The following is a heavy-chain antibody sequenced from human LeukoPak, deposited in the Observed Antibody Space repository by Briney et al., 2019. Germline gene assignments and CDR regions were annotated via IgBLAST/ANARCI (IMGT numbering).Heavy chain of an antibody. CDR3: AIAQNWKAGWFDP. CDR1: GYTLTELS. Sequence: ASVKVSCKVSGYTLTELSIHWVRQAPGKGLEWMGGVDPEDGETIYAQKFQGRVTMTEDTPIDTTYMEVSSLRSEDTAVYFCAIAQNWKAGWFDPWGQGTLVTVSS. V-gene: IGHV1-24*01. D-gene: IGHD1-1*01. CDR2: VDPEDGET. J-gene: IGHJ5*02.